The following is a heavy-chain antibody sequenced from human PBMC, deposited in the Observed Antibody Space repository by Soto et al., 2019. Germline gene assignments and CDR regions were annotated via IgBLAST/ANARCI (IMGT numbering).Heavy chain of an antibody. Sequence: SETLSLTCTFSVAPITINYWSCIRHSPGKGLEWIGYIYYSGSTTYNPSLKSRVTMSADTSKDQFSLKLNSVTAADTAVYYCARDDGGPYQHLGRGSLDTVSS. CDR2: IYYSGST. V-gene: IGHV4-59*01. D-gene: IGHD2-15*01. J-gene: IGHJ4*01. CDR1: VAPITINY. CDR3: ARDDGGPYQH.